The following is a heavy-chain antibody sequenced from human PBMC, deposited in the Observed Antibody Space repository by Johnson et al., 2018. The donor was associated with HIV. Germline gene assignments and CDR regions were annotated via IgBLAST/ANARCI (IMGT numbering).Heavy chain of an antibody. CDR2: IKQDGSEK. Sequence: VQLLESGGGLVKPGGSLRLSCAASGFTFSDYYMSWVRQAPGKGLEWVANIKQDGSEKYYVDSVKGRFTISRDNAKNSLYLQMNSLRAEDTAVYYCARATMSYKVWLQLSAAFDIWGQGTMVTVSS. J-gene: IGHJ3*02. CDR1: GFTFSDYY. CDR3: ARATMSYKVWLQLSAAFDI. V-gene: IGHV3-7*01. D-gene: IGHD5-24*01.